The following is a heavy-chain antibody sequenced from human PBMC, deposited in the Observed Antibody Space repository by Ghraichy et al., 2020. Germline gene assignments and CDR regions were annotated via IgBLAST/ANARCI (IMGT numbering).Heavy chain of an antibody. Sequence: LSLTCAASGFTFSSYSMNWVRQAPGKGLEWVSSISSSSSYIYYADSVKGRFTISRDNAKNSLYLQMNSLRAEDTAVYYCARDDGEQQLATPGDIWGQGTMVTVSS. CDR1: GFTFSSYS. D-gene: IGHD6-13*01. CDR3: ARDDGEQQLATPGDI. V-gene: IGHV3-21*01. J-gene: IGHJ3*02. CDR2: ISSSSSYI.